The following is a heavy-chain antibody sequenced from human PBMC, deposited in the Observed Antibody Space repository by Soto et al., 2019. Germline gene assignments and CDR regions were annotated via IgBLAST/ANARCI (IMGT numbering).Heavy chain of an antibody. CDR1: GGSISSGGYS. Sequence: QLQLQESGSGLVKPSQTLSLTCAVSGGSISSGGYSWSWIRQPPGKGLEWIGYIYHSGSTYYNPSRKSRVTISVDRSKNQFSLKLSSVTAADTAVYYCARGRGYSGYDSLFDYWGQGTLVTVSS. J-gene: IGHJ4*02. D-gene: IGHD5-12*01. V-gene: IGHV4-30-2*01. CDR2: IYHSGST. CDR3: ARGRGYSGYDSLFDY.